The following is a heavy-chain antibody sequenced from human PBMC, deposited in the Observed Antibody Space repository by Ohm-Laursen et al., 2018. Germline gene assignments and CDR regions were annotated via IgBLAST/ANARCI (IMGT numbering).Heavy chain of an antibody. CDR3: ARRGSGGRSFDY. Sequence: GTLSLTCTVSGDSLNSSYWSWIRQPPGKGLEWIGFISNSGNTNYNPSLKSPVTISVDTSKNQISLKLDYVTVADTTVFYWARRGSGGRSFDYWGQGSLVTVSS. CDR2: ISNSGNT. D-gene: IGHD2-15*01. V-gene: IGHV4-59*08. J-gene: IGHJ4*02. CDR1: GDSLNSSY.